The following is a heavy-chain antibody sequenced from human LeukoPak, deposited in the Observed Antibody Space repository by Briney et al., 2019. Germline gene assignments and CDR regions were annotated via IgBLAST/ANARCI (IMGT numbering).Heavy chain of an antibody. D-gene: IGHD6-19*01. J-gene: IGHJ4*02. Sequence: PGGSLRLSCAASGFTFSGYIMNWVRRAPGKGLEWVSFISSSSSTIYYADSVKGRFTISRDNAKNSLYLQMNSLRAEDTAVYYCARDQWLDYWGQGTLVTVSS. V-gene: IGHV3-48*01. CDR1: GFTFSGYI. CDR3: ARDQWLDY. CDR2: ISSSSSTI.